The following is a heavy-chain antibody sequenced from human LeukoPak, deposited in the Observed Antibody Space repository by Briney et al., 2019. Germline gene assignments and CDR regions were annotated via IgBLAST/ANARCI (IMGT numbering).Heavy chain of an antibody. V-gene: IGHV3-23*01. CDR2: ISGSGGST. CDR1: GFTLCRYA. J-gene: IGHJ4*02. CDR3: AKFPPSLVDTAMAFDY. Sequence: PGGSLRLSCAASGFTLCRYAMSWVRQTPGKGVEWCSDISGSGGSTYYAESVKGRFTISRDNSKNTLYLQMNSLRADDKAVYYCAKFPPSLVDTAMAFDYWGQGTLVTVSS. D-gene: IGHD5-18*01.